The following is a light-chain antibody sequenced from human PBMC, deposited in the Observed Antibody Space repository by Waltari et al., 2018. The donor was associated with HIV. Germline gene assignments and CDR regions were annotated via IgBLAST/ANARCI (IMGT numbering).Light chain of an antibody. CDR1: RSNIGAGHD. Sequence: QSVLTQPPSVSGALGQRVTISCTGSRSNIGAGHDIHWYQQLPGTAPKLLIYGNKNRPSGVPDRFSGSKSATSASLAITALQAEDEADYYCQSYDINLRGELFGGGTKLTVL. V-gene: IGLV1-40*01. CDR3: QSYDINLRGEL. J-gene: IGLJ2*01. CDR2: GNK.